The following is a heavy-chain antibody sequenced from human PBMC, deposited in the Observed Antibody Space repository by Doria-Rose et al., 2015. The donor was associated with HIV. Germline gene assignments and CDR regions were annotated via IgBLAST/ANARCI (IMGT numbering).Heavy chain of an antibody. CDR2: IFSDDER. J-gene: IGHJ4*02. V-gene: IGHV2-26*01. Sequence: ETGPVLVKPTETLTLTCTVSGVSLSSPGMGVSWIRQPPGQALEWLANIFSDDERSYKTSLTSRLTISRGTSKSQVVLTMTDMDPVDTATYYCARIKSSRWYHKYYFDFWGQGTLVIVSA. CDR1: GVSLSSPGMG. CDR3: ARIKSSRWYHKYYFDF. D-gene: IGHD6-13*01.